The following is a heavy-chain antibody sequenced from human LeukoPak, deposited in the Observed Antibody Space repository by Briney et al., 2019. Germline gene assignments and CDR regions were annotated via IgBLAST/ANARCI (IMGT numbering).Heavy chain of an antibody. V-gene: IGHV3-30*03. CDR3: ARDGITIFGVAPSPYYYYMDV. D-gene: IGHD3-3*01. CDR2: ISYDGSNK. CDR1: GFTFSSYG. Sequence: GGSLRLSCAASGFTFSSYGMHWVRQAPGKGLEWVAVISYDGSNKYYADSVKGRFTISRDNSKNTLYLQMNSLRAEDTAVYYCARDGITIFGVAPSPYYYYMDVWGKGTTVTVSS. J-gene: IGHJ6*03.